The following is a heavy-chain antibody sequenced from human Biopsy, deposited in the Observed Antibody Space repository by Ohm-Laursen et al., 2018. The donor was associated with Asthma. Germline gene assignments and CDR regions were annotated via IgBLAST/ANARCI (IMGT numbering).Heavy chain of an antibody. J-gene: IGHJ4*02. CDR1: GRHFGSYN. CDR3: LRDTLGYYFDI. D-gene: IGHD3-9*01. V-gene: IGHV3-30-3*01. CDR2: ITFDGSTQ. Sequence: SLRLSCSAYGRHFGSYNMHWARQVPGKGLEWVAVITFDGSTQHYGDSVKGRFTISRDNSKYMLFLQMDSLRAEDTAVYYCLRDTLGYYFDIWGQGTQVTVSS.